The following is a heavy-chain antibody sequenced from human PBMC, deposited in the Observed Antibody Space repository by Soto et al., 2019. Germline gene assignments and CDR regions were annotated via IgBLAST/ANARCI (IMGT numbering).Heavy chain of an antibody. J-gene: IGHJ6*03. CDR3: AREGGGYCSGGSCYGYYYYMDV. CDR1: GGSISSGGYY. V-gene: IGHV4-31*03. Sequence: QVQLQESGPGLVKPSQTLSLTCTVSGGSISSGGYYWSWIRQHPGKGLEWIGYIYYSGSTYYNPSLKGRVTISVDTSKNQFSLKLSSVTAADTAVYYCAREGGGYCSGGSCYGYYYYMDVWGKGTTVTVSS. CDR2: IYYSGST. D-gene: IGHD2-15*01.